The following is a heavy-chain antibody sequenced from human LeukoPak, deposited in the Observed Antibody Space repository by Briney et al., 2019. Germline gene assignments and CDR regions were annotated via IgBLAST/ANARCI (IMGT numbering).Heavy chain of an antibody. V-gene: IGHV3-30*02. J-gene: IGHJ4*02. CDR1: GFTFSSYG. D-gene: IGHD2-8*01. Sequence: GGSLRLSCAASGFTFSSYGMHWVRQAPGKGLEWVAFVRYDGSNIYYADSVKGRFTISRDNSKNTLYLQMNSLTAEDTAVYYCAKEERGGFCTNGVCYPGDYWGQGTLVTVSS. CDR2: VRYDGSNI. CDR3: AKEERGGFCTNGVCYPGDY.